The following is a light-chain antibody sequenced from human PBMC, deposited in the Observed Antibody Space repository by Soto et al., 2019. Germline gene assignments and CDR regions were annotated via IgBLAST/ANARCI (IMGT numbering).Light chain of an antibody. J-gene: IGKJ1*01. CDR3: QQYNSYST. V-gene: IGKV1-5*01. CDR2: DAS. Sequence: DIQMTQSPSTLSASVGDRVTITCRASRSISSWLAWYQQKPGKAPNLLIYDASSLESGVPSRFSGSGSGTEFTLTISSLQPDDFATYYCQQYNSYSTFGQGTKVEIK. CDR1: RSISSW.